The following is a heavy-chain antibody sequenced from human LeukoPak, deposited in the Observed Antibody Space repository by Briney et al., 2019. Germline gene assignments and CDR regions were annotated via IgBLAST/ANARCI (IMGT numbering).Heavy chain of an antibody. CDR1: GGTFSSYA. CDR3: ASRTVVTIVGYYYYYYGMDV. CDR2: IIPIFGTA. J-gene: IGHJ6*02. Sequence: GSSVKVSCKASGGTFSSYAISWVRQAPGQGLEWMGGIIPIFGTANYAQKFQGRVTITADESTSTAYTELSSLRSEDTAVYYCASRTVVTIVGYYYYYYGMDVWGQGTTVTVSS. V-gene: IGHV1-69*01. D-gene: IGHD4-23*01.